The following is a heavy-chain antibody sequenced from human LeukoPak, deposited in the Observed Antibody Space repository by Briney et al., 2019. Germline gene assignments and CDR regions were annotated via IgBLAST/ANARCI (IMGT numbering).Heavy chain of an antibody. Sequence: GGSLRLSCAASGFTFSSYAMSWVRQAPGKGLERVSGISGSGDNTYYADSVKGRFTISRDNSKNTLYVQVNSLGTEDTAAYYCAKGSYYDSSGSFYFGYWGQGTLVTVSS. J-gene: IGHJ4*02. CDR2: ISGSGDNT. CDR3: AKGSYYDSSGSFYFGY. V-gene: IGHV3-23*01. D-gene: IGHD3-22*01. CDR1: GFTFSSYA.